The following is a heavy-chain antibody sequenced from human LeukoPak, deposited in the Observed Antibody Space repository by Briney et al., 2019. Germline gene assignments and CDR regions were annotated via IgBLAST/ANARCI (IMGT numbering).Heavy chain of an antibody. CDR3: ARGRSRYSYGYGPYFDY. CDR1: GGSISSGDYY. CDR2: IYYSGST. D-gene: IGHD5-18*01. V-gene: IGHV4-30-4*01. Sequence: SETLSLTCTVSGGSISSGDYYWSWIRQPPGKGLEWIGYIYYSGSTYYNPSLKSRVTISVDTSKNQFSLKLSSVTAADTAVYYCARGRSRYSYGYGPYFDYWGQGTLVTVSS. J-gene: IGHJ4*02.